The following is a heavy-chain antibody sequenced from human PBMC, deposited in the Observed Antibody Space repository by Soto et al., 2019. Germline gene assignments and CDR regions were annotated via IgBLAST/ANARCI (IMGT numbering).Heavy chain of an antibody. CDR3: ATTMVRGVIITAPYDY. D-gene: IGHD3-10*01. V-gene: IGHV4-39*02. CDR2: IYYSGGT. Sequence: QLQLQESGSGLVKPSETLSLTCTVSGGSISSSSYYWGWVRQPPGKGLEWIGSIYYSGGTYYNPSLKSRVTISVDTSKNHFSLKLSSVTAAATAVYYCATTMVRGVIITAPYDYWGQGTLVTVSS. J-gene: IGHJ4*02. CDR1: GGSISSSSYY.